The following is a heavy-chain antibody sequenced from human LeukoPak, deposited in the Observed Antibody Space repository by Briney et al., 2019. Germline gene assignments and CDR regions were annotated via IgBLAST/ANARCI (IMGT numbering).Heavy chain of an antibody. D-gene: IGHD3-10*01. CDR1: GGTFSSYA. Sequence: ASVKVSCKASGGTFSSYAISWVRQAPGQGLEWMGGIIPIFGTANYAQKFQGRVTITADESTSTAYMELSSLRSEDTAVYYCARDPNYYGSGSYPYFDYWGQGTLVTVSS. V-gene: IGHV1-69*13. CDR2: IIPIFGTA. J-gene: IGHJ4*02. CDR3: ARDPNYYGSGSYPYFDY.